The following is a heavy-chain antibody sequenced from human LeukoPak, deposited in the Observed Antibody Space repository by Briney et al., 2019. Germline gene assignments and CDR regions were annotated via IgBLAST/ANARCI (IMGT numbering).Heavy chain of an antibody. J-gene: IGHJ5*02. D-gene: IGHD6-13*01. CDR3: ARDRVGYSSSPNWFDP. CDR1: GYTFTGYY. CDR2: INPNSGGT. V-gene: IGHV1-2*02. Sequence: ASVKVSCKASGYTFTGYYMHWVRQAPGQGLEWMGWINPNSGGTNYAQKFQGRVTMTRDTSISTAYMELSRLRSDDTAVYYCARDRVGYSSSPNWFDPWGQGTLATVSS.